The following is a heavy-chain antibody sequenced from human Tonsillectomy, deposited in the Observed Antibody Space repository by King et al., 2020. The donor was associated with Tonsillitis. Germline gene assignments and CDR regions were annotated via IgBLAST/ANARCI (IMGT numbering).Heavy chain of an antibody. Sequence: QLQESGPGLVKPSETLSLTCTVSGGSISGFYWSWIRQPPGKGLEWIGYIYYSGSTNYNPSLKSRVTISVDTSKNQFSLKLSSVTAADTAVYYCAGYDTSGYNDWGQGTLVTVSS. V-gene: IGHV4-59*01. CDR3: AGYDTSGYND. CDR2: IYYSGST. J-gene: IGHJ4*02. D-gene: IGHD3-22*01. CDR1: GGSISGFY.